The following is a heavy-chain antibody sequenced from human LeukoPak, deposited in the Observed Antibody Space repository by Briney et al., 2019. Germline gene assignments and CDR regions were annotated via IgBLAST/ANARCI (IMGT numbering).Heavy chain of an antibody. CDR3: ARAADRSGYYYLFHY. CDR1: GFMVSQYA. CDR2: ISYGGNNQ. V-gene: IGHV3-30-3*01. Sequence: GGSLRLFCGASGFMVSQYAMNWVRQAPGQGLEWVAIISYGGNNQNYAESVKGRFTISRDNTKNTVYLQMNSLRPEDTAVYYCARAADRSGYYYLFHYWGQGTLVTVSS. D-gene: IGHD3-22*01. J-gene: IGHJ4*02.